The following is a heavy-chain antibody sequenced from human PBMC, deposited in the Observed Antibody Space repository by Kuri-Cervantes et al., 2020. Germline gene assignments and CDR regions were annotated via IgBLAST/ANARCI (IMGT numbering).Heavy chain of an antibody. V-gene: IGHV4-34*01. CDR1: GASFSGYY. J-gene: IGHJ5*02. Sequence: SQTLSLTCAVYGASFSGYYWSWIRQPPGKGLEWIGEINHSGITKHNPSLKSRVTMSVDTSKNQFSLKLSSVTAADTAVYYCARGSSWYRDWFDPWGQGTLVTVSS. CDR3: ARGSSWYRDWFDP. D-gene: IGHD6-13*01. CDR2: INHSGIT.